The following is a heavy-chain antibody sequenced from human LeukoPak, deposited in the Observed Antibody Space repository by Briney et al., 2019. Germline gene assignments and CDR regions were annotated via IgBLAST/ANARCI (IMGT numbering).Heavy chain of an antibody. CDR1: GGTFSSYA. D-gene: IGHD4-11*01. V-gene: IGHV1-69*06. Sequence: SVKVSCKASGGTFSSYATSWVRQAPGQGLEWMGGIIPMFGTANYAQKFQGRVTITADKSTSTAYMELSSLRSEDTAVYYCARDLGNYGSGWFDPWGQGTLVTVSS. CDR3: ARDLGNYGSGWFDP. J-gene: IGHJ5*02. CDR2: IIPMFGTA.